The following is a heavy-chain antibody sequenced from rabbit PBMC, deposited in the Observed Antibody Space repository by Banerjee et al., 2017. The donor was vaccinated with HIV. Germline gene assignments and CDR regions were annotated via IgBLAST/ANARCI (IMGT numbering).Heavy chain of an antibody. CDR2: INAGSSGST. CDR3: ARAGVAGWNFGL. CDR1: GFSFSGTYW. Sequence: QEQLEESGGGLVKPEGSLTLTCTASGFSFSGTYWICWVRQAPGKGLEWIACINAGSSGSTYYASWAKGRFTISKTSSTTVTLQMTSLTAADTATYFCARAGVAGWNFGLWGPGTLVTVS. V-gene: IGHV1S45*01. D-gene: IGHD4-2*01. J-gene: IGHJ4*01.